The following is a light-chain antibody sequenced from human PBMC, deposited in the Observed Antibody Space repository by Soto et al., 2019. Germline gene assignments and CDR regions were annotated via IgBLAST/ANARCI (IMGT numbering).Light chain of an antibody. J-gene: IGKJ2*01. CDR1: QRVSSY. V-gene: IGKV3-11*01. Sequence: EIVLTQSQATLYLSPGERATLSCRASQRVSSYLAWYQQKPGQAPRLLIYVASNRATGIPARFSGSGSGTDFTLTISSLEPEDFAVYYCQQRSNWPPDKYTFGQGTKLEI. CDR3: QQRSNWPPDKYT. CDR2: VAS.